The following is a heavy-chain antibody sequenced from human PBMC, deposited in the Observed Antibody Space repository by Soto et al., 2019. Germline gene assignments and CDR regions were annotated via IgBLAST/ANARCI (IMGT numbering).Heavy chain of an antibody. D-gene: IGHD3-10*01. J-gene: IGHJ6*02. CDR2: INPNSGGT. CDR3: ARDFLTMASEYYYYGMDV. Sequence: ASVKVSCKASGYTFTGYYMHWVRQAPGQGLEWMGWINPNSGGTNYAQKFQGRVTMTRDTSISTAYMELSRLRSDDTAVYYCARDFLTMASEYYYYGMDVWGQGTTVTVSS. V-gene: IGHV1-2*02. CDR1: GYTFTGYY.